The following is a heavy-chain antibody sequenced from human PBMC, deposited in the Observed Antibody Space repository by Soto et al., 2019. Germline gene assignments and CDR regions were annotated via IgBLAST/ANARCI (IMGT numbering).Heavy chain of an antibody. D-gene: IGHD2-15*01. Sequence: SETPSLTCAVYGGSFSGYYWTWIRQPPGTGLEWIGEINHSGSTNYNPSLKSRVTISVDTSKNQFSLKLTSVTAADTAVYYCARRYGGTFDYWGQGTLVTVSS. CDR2: INHSGST. J-gene: IGHJ4*02. CDR1: GGSFSGYY. CDR3: ARRYGGTFDY. V-gene: IGHV4-34*01.